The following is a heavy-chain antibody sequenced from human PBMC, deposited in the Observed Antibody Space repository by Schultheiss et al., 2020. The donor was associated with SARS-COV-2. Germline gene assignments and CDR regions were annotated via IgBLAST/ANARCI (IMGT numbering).Heavy chain of an antibody. Sequence: SQTLSLTCAVYGGSFSGYYWSWIRQPPGKGLEWIGEVFHSGSTNYNPSLKSRVTISIDTSKNQFSLKLSSVTAADTAVYYCARGRYTAGYCSGGSCYWNYFDYWGRGTLVTVSS. J-gene: IGHJ4*02. CDR3: ARGRYTAGYCSGGSCYWNYFDY. CDR1: GGSFSGYY. V-gene: IGHV4-34*01. D-gene: IGHD2-15*01. CDR2: VFHSGST.